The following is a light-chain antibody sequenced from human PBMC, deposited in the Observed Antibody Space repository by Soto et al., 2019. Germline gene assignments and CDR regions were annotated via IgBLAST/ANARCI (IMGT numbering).Light chain of an antibody. J-gene: IGKJ1*01. Sequence: DTQLALSASSLSASVGDKVTITCRASQSIRSYLNWVQQKPGKAPKLLIYDASSLQTGVPSRFSGSGSGTDFSLTISSLQPEDFATYYCQQSYSTPPWTFGQGTKVDIK. V-gene: IGKV1-39*01. CDR1: QSIRSY. CDR3: QQSYSTPPWT. CDR2: DAS.